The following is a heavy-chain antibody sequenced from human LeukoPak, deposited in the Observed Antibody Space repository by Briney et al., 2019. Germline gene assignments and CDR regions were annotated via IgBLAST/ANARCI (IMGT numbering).Heavy chain of an antibody. J-gene: IGHJ5*02. D-gene: IGHD3-10*01. V-gene: IGHV3-48*04. Sequence: GGSLRLSCAASGFTFSSYSMNWVRQAPGKGLEWLSYISGSSGVILYADSVKGRFTISRDNAKNSLYLQMNSLRAEDTAVYYCARDKGSPWFGESNWFDPWGQGTLVTVSS. CDR2: ISGSSGVI. CDR3: ARDKGSPWFGESNWFDP. CDR1: GFTFSSYS.